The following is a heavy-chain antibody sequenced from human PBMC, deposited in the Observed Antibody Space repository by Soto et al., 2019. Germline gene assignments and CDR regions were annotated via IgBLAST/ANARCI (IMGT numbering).Heavy chain of an antibody. CDR1: GFTFNNYS. D-gene: IGHD2-15*01. V-gene: IGHV3-48*01. J-gene: IGHJ4*02. CDR3: ARDKGRSPLDY. Sequence: EVQLVESGGGLVQPGGSLRLSCAASGFTFNNYSMNWVRQAPGKGLEWVSYISSSSSTIYSADSVKGRFTISRDNAKNSLYLQMNSLRAEDTAVYYCARDKGRSPLDYWGQRTLVTVSS. CDR2: ISSSSSTI.